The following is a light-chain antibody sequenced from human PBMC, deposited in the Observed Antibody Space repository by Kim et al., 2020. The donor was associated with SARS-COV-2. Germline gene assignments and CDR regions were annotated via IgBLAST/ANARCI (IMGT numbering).Light chain of an antibody. V-gene: IGLV2-11*01. Sequence: QSVLTQPRSVSGSPGQSVTISCTGTSSDFDAYNSVSWYQQHPGKAPKLMISDVNKRPSGVPDRFSGSKSGNTASLTISGLQAEDEADYHCCSYSGSYSWVFGGGTQLTVL. CDR3: CSYSGSYSWV. J-gene: IGLJ3*02. CDR2: DVN. CDR1: SSDFDAYNS.